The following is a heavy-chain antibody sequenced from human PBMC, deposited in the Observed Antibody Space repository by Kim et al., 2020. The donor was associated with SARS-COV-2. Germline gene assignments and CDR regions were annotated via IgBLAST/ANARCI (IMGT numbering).Heavy chain of an antibody. CDR1: GGSISTYY. CDR2: IHHSGNT. J-gene: IGHJ4*02. CDR3: ARVLSGTEEVFDD. V-gene: IGHV4-59*01. D-gene: IGHD2-2*01. Sequence: SETLSLTCTVSGGSISTYYLSWIRQPPGKGLEWIGYIHHSGNTKYNPSLKSRVTASVDTSKTQFSLKVTSVTTADTAVYYCARVLSGTEEVFDDWGQGTLVTVSS.